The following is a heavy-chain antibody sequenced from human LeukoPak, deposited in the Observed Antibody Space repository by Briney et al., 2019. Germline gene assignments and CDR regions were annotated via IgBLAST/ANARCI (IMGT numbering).Heavy chain of an antibody. D-gene: IGHD2/OR15-2a*01. CDR1: GSSLSGYS. Sequence: GGSLRLSCAASGSSLSGYSMNWVRQPPGKGLGWVSSITGAGNYVDYAESVTGRFTISRDNAKNSLYLQLSSLGAEDTAVYYCVTEPILPWWFDSWGQGILVTVSS. J-gene: IGHJ5*01. V-gene: IGHV3-21*06. CDR2: ITGAGNYV. CDR3: VTEPILPWWFDS.